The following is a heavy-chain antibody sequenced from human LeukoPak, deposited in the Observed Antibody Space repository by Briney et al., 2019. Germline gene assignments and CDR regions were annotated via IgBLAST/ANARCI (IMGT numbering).Heavy chain of an antibody. D-gene: IGHD6-6*01. J-gene: IGHJ4*02. CDR1: GFTVSSTY. CDR3: ARDRLYSSSSEDY. V-gene: IGHV3-53*01. Sequence: PGGSLRLSCAASGFTVSSTYMSWVRQAPGKGLEWVSVIYSGGSTYYADSVKGRFTISRDSSKNTLYLQMNSLRAEDTAVYYCARDRLYSSSSEDYWGQGTLVTVSS. CDR2: IYSGGST.